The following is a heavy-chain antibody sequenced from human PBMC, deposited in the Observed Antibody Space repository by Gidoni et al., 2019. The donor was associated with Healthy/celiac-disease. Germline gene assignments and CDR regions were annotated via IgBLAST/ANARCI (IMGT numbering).Heavy chain of an antibody. V-gene: IGHV5-51*01. Sequence: EVQLVQSGAEVKKPGESLKISWKGSGYSFTSYWIGWGRQMPGKGLEWMGIIYPADSDSRYSPSFQGQVTISADKAISTAYLQWSSLKASDTAMYYCARLGIMITFGGVIANWFDPWGQGTLVTVSS. CDR1: GYSFTSYW. J-gene: IGHJ5*02. CDR2: IYPADSDS. D-gene: IGHD3-16*02. CDR3: ARLGIMITFGGVIANWFDP.